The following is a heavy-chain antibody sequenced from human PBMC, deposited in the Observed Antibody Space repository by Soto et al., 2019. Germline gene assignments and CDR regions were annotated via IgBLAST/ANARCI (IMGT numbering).Heavy chain of an antibody. D-gene: IGHD3-3*01. V-gene: IGHV3-30-3*01. J-gene: IGHJ4*02. Sequence: GGSMRLSCAASGFTFSSYVMHWVRQAPGKGLEWVAHISYDGNNKYYADSVKGRFTISRANIKNTLYLQISRLRADDTAVYYCASDGPHITIVGYGEHWGQGNLDTAFS. CDR3: ASDGPHITIVGYGEH. CDR1: GFTFSSYV. CDR2: ISYDGNNK.